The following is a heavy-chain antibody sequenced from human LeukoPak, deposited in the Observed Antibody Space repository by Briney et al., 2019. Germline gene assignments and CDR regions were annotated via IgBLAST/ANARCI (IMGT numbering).Heavy chain of an antibody. CDR1: GYTFTSYG. J-gene: IGHJ5*02. D-gene: IGHD3-22*01. CDR3: ARYYYDSSGYNNWFDP. Sequence: ASVKVSCKASGYTFTSYGISWVRQAPGQGLEWMGWISAYNGNINYAQKLQGRVTMTTDTSTSTAYMELRSLRSDDTAVYYCARYYYDSSGYNNWFDPWGQGTLVTVSS. V-gene: IGHV1-18*01. CDR2: ISAYNGNI.